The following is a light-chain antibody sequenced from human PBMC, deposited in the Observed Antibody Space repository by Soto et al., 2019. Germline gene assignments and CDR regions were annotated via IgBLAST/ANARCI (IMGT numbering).Light chain of an antibody. CDR2: RND. CDR3: AAWDDSLSAHV. J-gene: IGLJ1*01. CDR1: SSNIGSNY. Sequence: QSVLTQPPSASGTPGQRVTISCSGSSSNIGSNYVYWYQQLPGTAPKLLVYRNDQRPSGVPDRFSGSKSGTSASLAISGLRSEDEADYYCAAWDDSLSAHVFGTGTTVTVL. V-gene: IGLV1-47*01.